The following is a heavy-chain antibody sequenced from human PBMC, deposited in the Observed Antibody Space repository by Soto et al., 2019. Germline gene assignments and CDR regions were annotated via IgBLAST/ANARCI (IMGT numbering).Heavy chain of an antibody. Sequence: GGSLRLSCAASGFAFSDYYMSWIRQAPGKGLEWISYISGTSNTIYYADSVKGRFSISRDNADNSLYLQMNSLRDEDTAVYYCARDKWSGSFAGLGPILDYWGQGALVTVSS. CDR2: ISGTSNTI. V-gene: IGHV3-11*04. CDR1: GFAFSDYY. J-gene: IGHJ4*02. CDR3: ARDKWSGSFAGLGPILDY. D-gene: IGHD3-16*01.